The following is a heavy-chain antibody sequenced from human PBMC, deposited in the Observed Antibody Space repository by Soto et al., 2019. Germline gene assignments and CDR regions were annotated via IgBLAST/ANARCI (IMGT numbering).Heavy chain of an antibody. Sequence: GGSLRLSCAASGFTFSSYAMSWVRQAPGKGLEWVSAISGSGGSTYYADSVKGRFTISRDNSKNTLYLQMNSLRAEDTAVYDCAKEMTYYYGSGSYGIGGFDYWGQGTLVTVSS. CDR3: AKEMTYYYGSGSYGIGGFDY. D-gene: IGHD3-10*01. J-gene: IGHJ4*02. V-gene: IGHV3-23*01. CDR1: GFTFSSYA. CDR2: ISGSGGST.